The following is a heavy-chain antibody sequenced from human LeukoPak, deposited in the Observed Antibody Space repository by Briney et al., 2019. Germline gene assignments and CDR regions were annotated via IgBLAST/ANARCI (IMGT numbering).Heavy chain of an antibody. CDR3: ARVGLGELAGPNYFDY. V-gene: IGHV1-69*13. CDR1: GGTFSSYA. CDR2: IIPIFGTA. Sequence: AASVKVSCTASGGTFSSYAISWVRQAPGQGLEWMGGIIPIFGTANYAQKFQGRVTITADESTSTAYMELSSLRSEDTAVYYCARVGLGELAGPNYFDYWGQGTLVTVSS. D-gene: IGHD3-16*01. J-gene: IGHJ4*02.